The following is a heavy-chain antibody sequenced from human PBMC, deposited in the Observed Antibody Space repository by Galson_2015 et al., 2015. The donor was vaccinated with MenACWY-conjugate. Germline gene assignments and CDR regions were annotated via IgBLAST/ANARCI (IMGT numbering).Heavy chain of an antibody. CDR1: GYIFSSYA. J-gene: IGHJ4*02. CDR3: ATPYSPSGRLRPGY. Sequence: SVKVSCKASGYIFSSYAMNWVRQAPGQGLEWMGWINTNTAKPTYAQGFTGRFVFSLDTSVSTAYLQISSLKAEDTAVYYWATPYSPSGRLRPGYWGQGTLVTVSS. V-gene: IGHV7-4-1*02. D-gene: IGHD6-6*01. CDR2: INTNTAKP.